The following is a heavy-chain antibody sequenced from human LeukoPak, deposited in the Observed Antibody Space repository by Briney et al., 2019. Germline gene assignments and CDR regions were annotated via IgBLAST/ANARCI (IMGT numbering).Heavy chain of an antibody. CDR3: ARVRVVVVPAALGPYYYYYGMDV. CDR1: GGSFSGYY. CDR2: INHSGST. V-gene: IGHV4-34*01. Sequence: SETLSLTCAVYGGSFSGYYWSWTRQPPGKGLEWIGEINHSGSTNYNPSLKSRVTISVDTSKNQFSLKLSSVTAADTAVYYRARVRVVVVPAALGPYYYYYGMDVWGQGTTVTVSS. D-gene: IGHD2-2*01. J-gene: IGHJ6*02.